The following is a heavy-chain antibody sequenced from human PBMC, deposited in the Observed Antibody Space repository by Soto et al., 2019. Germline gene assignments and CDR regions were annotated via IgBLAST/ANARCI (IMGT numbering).Heavy chain of an antibody. CDR2: INPNSCGT. V-gene: IGHV1-2*02. CDR1: GYTFTGYY. D-gene: IGHD6-13*01. Sequence: QVQLVQSGAEVKKPGASVKVSCKASGYTFTGYYMHWVRQAPGQGLEWMGWINPNSCGTNYAQKFQGRVTMTRDTSISTAYMELSRLRSDDTAVDYCSVCYSSSCFDYWGQGTLVTVSS. J-gene: IGHJ4*02. CDR3: SVCYSSSCFDY.